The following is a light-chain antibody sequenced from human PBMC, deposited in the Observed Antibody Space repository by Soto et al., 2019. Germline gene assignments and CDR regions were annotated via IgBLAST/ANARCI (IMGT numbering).Light chain of an antibody. CDR3: NSYTSSHSRNYL. CDR1: TNDVGGYNY. J-gene: IGLJ1*01. V-gene: IGLV2-14*01. Sequence: QSVLTQPASVSGSPGQSITISCTGTTNDVGGYNYVSWYQQHPGKAPKLLIFEVSSRPSGVSNRFSGSKSGNTASLTISALQAEDEADYFCNSYTSSHSRNYLFGNRTKVTV. CDR2: EVS.